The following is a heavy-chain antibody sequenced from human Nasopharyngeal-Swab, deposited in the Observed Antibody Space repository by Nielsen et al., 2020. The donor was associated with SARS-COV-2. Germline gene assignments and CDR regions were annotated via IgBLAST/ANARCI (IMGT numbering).Heavy chain of an antibody. CDR2: ISPNSGDT. J-gene: IGHJ6*02. CDR3: ARDDLEWGLDV. D-gene: IGHD3-3*01. CDR1: GYTSTDYY. Sequence: ASVKVFCKASGYTSTDYYIHWVRQAAGQGPECMGRISPNSGDTVYARKSQGRVTMTRDTSISTTYMELSRLRSDDKAVYYCARDDLEWGLDVWGQGTTVSVSS. V-gene: IGHV1-2*06.